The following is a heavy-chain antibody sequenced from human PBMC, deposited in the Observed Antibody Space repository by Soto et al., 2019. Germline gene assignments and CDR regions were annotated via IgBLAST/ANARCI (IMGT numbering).Heavy chain of an antibody. CDR1: GFTFSSYG. V-gene: IGHV3-33*01. J-gene: IGHJ6*02. D-gene: IGHD4-4*01. Sequence: GGSLRLSCAASGFTFSSYGMRWVRQAPGKGLEWVAVIWYDGSNKYYADSVKGRFTISRDNSKNTLYLQMNSLRAEDTAVYYCARGKPYSNYYYYYGMDVWGQGTTVTV. CDR3: ARGKPYSNYYYYYGMDV. CDR2: IWYDGSNK.